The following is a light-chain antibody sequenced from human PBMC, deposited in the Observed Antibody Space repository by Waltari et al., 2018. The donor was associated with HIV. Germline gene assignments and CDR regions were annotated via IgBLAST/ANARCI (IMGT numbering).Light chain of an antibody. CDR3: QQYATSPL. CDR2: GAS. Sequence: EIVMTQSPATLSVSPGERATLSCRASQNIGTNLAWYQQKPGQAPRLLIYGASTRATGIPARFSGSGAGTEFTLAISSLQAEDFAVYYCQQYATSPLFGGGTKVEIK. V-gene: IGKV3-15*01. J-gene: IGKJ4*01. CDR1: QNIGTN.